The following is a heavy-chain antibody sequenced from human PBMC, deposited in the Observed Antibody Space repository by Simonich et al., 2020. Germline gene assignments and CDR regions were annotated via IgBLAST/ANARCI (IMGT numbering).Heavy chain of an antibody. Sequence: QVQLVESGGGVVQPGRSLRLSCAASGFTFSSYALPWVRQAPGKGREWVAVISYEGSHKYYADSVKGRFTISRDNSKNTLYLQMNSLRAEDTAVYYCARGALYWGQGTLVTVSS. CDR3: ARGALY. V-gene: IGHV3-30*07. CDR1: GFTFSSYA. J-gene: IGHJ4*02. CDR2: ISYEGSHK.